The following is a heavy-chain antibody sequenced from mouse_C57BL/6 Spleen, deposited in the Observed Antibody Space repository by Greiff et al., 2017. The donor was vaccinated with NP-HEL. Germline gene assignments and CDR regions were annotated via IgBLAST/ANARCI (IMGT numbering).Heavy chain of an antibody. CDR1: GYTFTSHW. CDR3: ARTPRRGYYFDY. CDR2: IFPGSGST. V-gene: IGHV1-56*01. Sequence: VKLQESGPELVRPGASVKISCKAPGYTFTSHWMQWVRQRPGQGLEWIGEIFPGSGSTYYNEKFKGKATLTVDTSSSTAYMQLSSLISEDSAVYFCARTPRRGYYFDYWGQGTTLTVSS. J-gene: IGHJ2*01. D-gene: IGHD2-10*02.